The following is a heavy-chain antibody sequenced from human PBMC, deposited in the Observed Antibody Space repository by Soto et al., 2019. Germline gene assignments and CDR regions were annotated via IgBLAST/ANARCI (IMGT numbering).Heavy chain of an antibody. Sequence: SVKVSCKASGGTFSSYAISWVRQAPGQGLEWMGGIIPIFGTANYAQKFQGRVTITADKSTSTAYMELSSLRSEDTAVYYCARLQSSFMNYDILTGYKTDTEDYYFDYWRQRTLVTVSS. J-gene: IGHJ4*02. V-gene: IGHV1-69*06. CDR1: GGTFSSYA. D-gene: IGHD3-9*01. CDR2: IIPIFGTA. CDR3: ARLQSSFMNYDILTGYKTDTEDYYFDY.